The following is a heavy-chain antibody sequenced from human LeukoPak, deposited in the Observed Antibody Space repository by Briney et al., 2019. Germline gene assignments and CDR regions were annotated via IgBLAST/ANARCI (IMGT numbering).Heavy chain of an antibody. V-gene: IGHV1-2*02. CDR3: ASSRALRDGYNLVY. CDR1: GYTFTGYY. J-gene: IGHJ4*02. Sequence: ASVKVSCNASGYTFTGYYMHWVRQAPGQGLEWMGWINPNSGGSHYAQRFQGRVTMTSDTSIRTTYMELSSLRSDDTARYYCASSRALRDGYNLVYWGQGTLVTVSS. D-gene: IGHD5-24*01. CDR2: INPNSGGS.